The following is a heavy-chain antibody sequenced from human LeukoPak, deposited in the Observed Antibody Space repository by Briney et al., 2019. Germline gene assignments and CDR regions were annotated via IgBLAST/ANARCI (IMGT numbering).Heavy chain of an antibody. CDR1: GYTFTSYD. CDR2: ISAYNGHT. Sequence: GASVKVSCKASGYTFTSYDVSWVRQAPGQGLEWMGWISAYNGHTKYAQKFQGRVTMTTDTSTSIAYMELRSLRSDDTAMYYCAREDCSSSSCYLGDHWGQGTLLTVSS. V-gene: IGHV1-18*01. D-gene: IGHD2-2*01. J-gene: IGHJ5*02. CDR3: AREDCSSSSCYLGDH.